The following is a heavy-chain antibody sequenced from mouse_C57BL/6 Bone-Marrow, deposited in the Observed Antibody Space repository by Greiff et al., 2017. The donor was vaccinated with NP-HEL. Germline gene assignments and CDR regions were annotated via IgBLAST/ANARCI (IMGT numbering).Heavy chain of an antibody. Sequence: VQLQQPGAELVKPGASVKLSCKASGYTFTSYWMQWVKQRPGQGLEWIGEIDPSDSYTNYNQKFKGKATLTVDTSSSTAYMQLSSLTSEDSAVYYWARERYYYYGRSPYWYFDGWGTGTTVTVSS. CDR2: IDPSDSYT. CDR1: GYTFTSYW. J-gene: IGHJ1*03. V-gene: IGHV1-50*01. CDR3: ARERYYYYGRSPYWYFDG. D-gene: IGHD1-1*01.